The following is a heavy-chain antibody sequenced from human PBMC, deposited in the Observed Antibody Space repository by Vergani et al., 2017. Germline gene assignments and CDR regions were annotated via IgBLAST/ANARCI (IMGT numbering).Heavy chain of an antibody. CDR2: INPNSGGT. J-gene: IGHJ4*02. D-gene: IGHD3-16*01. Sequence: QVQLVQSGAEVKKPGASVKVSCKASGYTFSGYYINWVRQAPGQGLEWMGWINPNSGGTNYAQKFQGRVTMTRDTSMRTAYMEVNRLRSDDTAVYYCARGRNMIDDYWGQGTLVIVSS. V-gene: IGHV1-2*02. CDR3: ARGRNMIDDY. CDR1: GYTFSGYY.